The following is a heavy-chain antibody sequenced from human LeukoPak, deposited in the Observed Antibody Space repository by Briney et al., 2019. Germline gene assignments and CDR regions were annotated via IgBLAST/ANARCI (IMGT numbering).Heavy chain of an antibody. CDR3: ARTLMVVTRPDAFDI. D-gene: IGHD4-23*01. CDR2: IIPIFGTA. CDR1: GGTFSSYA. J-gene: IGHJ3*02. Sequence: GASVKVSCKASGGTFSSYAISWVRQAPGQGLEWMGGIIPIFGTANYAQKFQGRVTITADESTSTAYMELSSLRSEDTAVYYCARTLMVVTRPDAFDIWGQGTMVTVSS. V-gene: IGHV1-69*13.